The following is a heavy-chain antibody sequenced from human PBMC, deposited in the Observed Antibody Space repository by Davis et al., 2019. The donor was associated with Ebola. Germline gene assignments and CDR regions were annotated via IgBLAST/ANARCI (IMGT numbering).Heavy chain of an antibody. CDR2: IRSKANSYAT. D-gene: IGHD3-16*02. CDR1: GFTFSGSA. Sequence: GESLKISCAASGFTFSGSAIHWVRQASGKGLEWVGRIRSKANSYATAYAASVKGRFTISRDDSKNTAYLQMNSLKTEDTAVYYCTRRYDYIWGSYPYDYWGQGTLVTVSS. CDR3: TRRYDYIWGSYPYDY. V-gene: IGHV3-73*01. J-gene: IGHJ4*02.